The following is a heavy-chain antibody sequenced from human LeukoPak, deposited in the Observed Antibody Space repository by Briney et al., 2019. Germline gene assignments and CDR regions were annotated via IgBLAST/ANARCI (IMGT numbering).Heavy chain of an antibody. V-gene: IGHV1-18*01. D-gene: IGHD4-23*01. Sequence: ASVKVSCKASGYTFTSYDINWVRQAPGQGLEWMGWISAYNGNTNYAQKLQGRVTMTTDTSTSTAYMELRSLRSDDTAVYYCAREFFSGYGGNSAFDYWGQGTLVTVSS. CDR1: GYTFTSYD. CDR2: ISAYNGNT. J-gene: IGHJ4*02. CDR3: AREFFSGYGGNSAFDY.